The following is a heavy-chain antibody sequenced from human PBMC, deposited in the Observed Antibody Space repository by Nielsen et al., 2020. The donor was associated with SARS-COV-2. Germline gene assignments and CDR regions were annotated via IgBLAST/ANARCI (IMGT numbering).Heavy chain of an antibody. Sequence: GESLKISCAASGFTFSSYEMNWVRQAPGKGLEWVSYISSSGSTIYYADSVKGRFTISRDNAKNSLYLQMNSLRDEDTAVYYCARDGPLVDLPTGTYDYYGMDVWGQGTTVTVSS. V-gene: IGHV3-48*03. CDR1: GFTFSSYE. D-gene: IGHD1-1*01. CDR3: ARDGPLVDLPTGTYDYYGMDV. J-gene: IGHJ6*02. CDR2: ISSSGSTI.